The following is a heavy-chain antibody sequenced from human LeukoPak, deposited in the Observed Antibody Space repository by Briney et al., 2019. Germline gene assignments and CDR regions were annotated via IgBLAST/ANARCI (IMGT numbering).Heavy chain of an antibody. CDR3: AGRGTGTTLAFDY. D-gene: IGHD1-1*01. CDR2: IYPADSDT. V-gene: IGHV5-51*01. Sequence: GESXEISCKVSGYTFTTYWIGWVRQMPGKGLEWMGIIYPADSDTRYSPSFQGQVTISVDKSITTAYLQWSSLKASDTAIYYCAGRGTGTTLAFDYWGQGTLVTVSS. CDR1: GYTFTTYW. J-gene: IGHJ4*02.